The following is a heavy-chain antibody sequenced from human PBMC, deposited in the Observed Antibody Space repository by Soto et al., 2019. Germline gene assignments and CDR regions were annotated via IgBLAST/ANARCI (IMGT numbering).Heavy chain of an antibody. CDR1: GGSISSRSYY. CDR2: IYYSGST. CDR3: ARRPYYDSSGFEGGGMDV. J-gene: IGHJ6*02. D-gene: IGHD3-22*01. V-gene: IGHV4-39*01. Sequence: SETLSLTCTVSGGSISSRSYYLRWIRHPPGKGLEWIGSIYYSGSTYYNPSLKSRVTISVDTSKNQFSLKLSSVTAADTAVYYCARRPYYDSSGFEGGGMDVWGQGTTVT.